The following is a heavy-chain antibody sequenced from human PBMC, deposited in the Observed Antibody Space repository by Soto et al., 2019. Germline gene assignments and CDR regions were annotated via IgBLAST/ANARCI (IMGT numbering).Heavy chain of an antibody. J-gene: IGHJ6*02. V-gene: IGHV4-34*01. CDR3: ARSGSWYSSSWYYYYYGMDV. D-gene: IGHD6-13*01. CDR1: GGSFSGYY. Sequence: SETLSLTCAVYGGSFSGYYWSWIRQPPGKGLEWIGEINHSGSTNYNPSLKSRVTISVDTSKNQFSLKLSSVTAADTAVYYCARSGSWYSSSWYYYYYGMDVWRQGTTVTVSS. CDR2: INHSGST.